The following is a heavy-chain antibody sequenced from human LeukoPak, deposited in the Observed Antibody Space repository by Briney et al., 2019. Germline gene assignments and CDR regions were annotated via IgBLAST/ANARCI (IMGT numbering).Heavy chain of an antibody. Sequence: GGSLRLSCAASGFTISSYGMHWVRQAPGKGLDWVAVISYDGSKKYYVDSVKGRFTMSRDNSKNTLYLQMNSLRAEDTAVYYCAKDLDYGSGTYYRYGMDVWGQGTTVTVSS. CDR1: GFTISSYG. CDR3: AKDLDYGSGTYYRYGMDV. CDR2: ISYDGSKK. D-gene: IGHD3-10*01. J-gene: IGHJ6*02. V-gene: IGHV3-30*18.